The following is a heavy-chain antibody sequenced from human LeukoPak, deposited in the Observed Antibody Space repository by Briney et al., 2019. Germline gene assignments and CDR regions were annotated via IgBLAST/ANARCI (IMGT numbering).Heavy chain of an antibody. Sequence: PGGSLRLSCAASGFSVSNYWMHWVRQAPGKGLVWVTRMNSDGSATYYADSVQGRFTISRDNAKNTLYLQMNSLRAEDTAMYFCAKGPNYFDSWGQGTLVTVSS. CDR3: AKGPNYFDS. V-gene: IGHV3-74*01. CDR1: GFSVSNYW. J-gene: IGHJ4*02. CDR2: MNSDGSAT.